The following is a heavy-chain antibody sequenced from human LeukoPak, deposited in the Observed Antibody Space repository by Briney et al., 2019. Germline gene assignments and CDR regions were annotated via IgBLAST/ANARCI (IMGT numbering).Heavy chain of an antibody. CDR1: GFRFDNYA. Sequence: GGSLRLSCATSGFRFDNYAMSWVRQAPGKGLEWVSTISNSGGDTYYADSVKGRFSISRDNSQSTVYLQMNSLRAEDTALYYCAKSLSSYYNYWGQGTLVTVS. CDR2: ISNSGGDT. D-gene: IGHD1-26*01. CDR3: AKSLSSYYNY. V-gene: IGHV3-23*01. J-gene: IGHJ4*02.